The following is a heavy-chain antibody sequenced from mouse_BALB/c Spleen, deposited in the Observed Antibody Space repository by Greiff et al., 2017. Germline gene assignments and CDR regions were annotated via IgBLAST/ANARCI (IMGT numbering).Heavy chain of an antibody. V-gene: IGHV1-5*01. J-gene: IGHJ3*01. CDR3: TRSGYRYDWFAY. D-gene: IGHD2-14*01. CDR2: IYPGNSDT. Sequence: EVQGVESGTVLARPGASVKMSCKASGYSFTSYWMHWVKQRPGQGLEWIGAIYPGNSDTSYNQKFKGKAKLTAVTSASTASMELSSLTNEDSAVYYCTRSGYRYDWFAYWGQGTLVTVSA. CDR1: GYSFTSYW.